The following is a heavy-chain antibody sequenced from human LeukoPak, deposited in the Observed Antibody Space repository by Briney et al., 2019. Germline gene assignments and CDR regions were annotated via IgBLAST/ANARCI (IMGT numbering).Heavy chain of an antibody. Sequence: GGSLRLSCAASGFTSSSYSMNWVRQAPGKGLEWVSSISSSSSYIYYADSVKGRFTISRDNAKNSLYLQMNSLRAEDTAVYYCAREMTTVAIAFDYWGQGTLVTVSS. CDR2: ISSSSSYI. CDR1: GFTSSSYS. CDR3: AREMTTVAIAFDY. V-gene: IGHV3-21*01. J-gene: IGHJ4*02. D-gene: IGHD4-23*01.